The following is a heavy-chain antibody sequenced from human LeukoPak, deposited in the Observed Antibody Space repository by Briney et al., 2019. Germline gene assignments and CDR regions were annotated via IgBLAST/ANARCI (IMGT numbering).Heavy chain of an antibody. D-gene: IGHD1-26*01. CDR1: GGSISSSSYY. CDR2: IYYSGST. V-gene: IGHV4-39*01. CDR3: AKGWAMDV. J-gene: IGHJ6*02. Sequence: SETLSLTCTVSGGSISSSSYYWGWIRQPPGKGLEWIGSIYYSGSTYYNPSLKSRVTISVDTSKNQFSLQLNSVTPEDTAVYYCAKGWAMDVWGQGTTVTVSS.